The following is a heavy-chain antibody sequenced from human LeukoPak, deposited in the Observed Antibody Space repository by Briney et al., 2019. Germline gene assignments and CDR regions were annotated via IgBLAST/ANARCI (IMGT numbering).Heavy chain of an antibody. V-gene: IGHV4-39*07. CDR1: GGSISSSSYY. CDR3: ARSVEYYYYYMDV. J-gene: IGHJ6*03. CDR2: IYYSGST. Sequence: SETLSLTCTVSGGSISSSSYYWGWIRQPPGKGLEWIGSIYYSGSTYYNPSLKSRVTISVDTSKNQFSLKLSSVTAADTAVYYCARSVEYYYYYMDVWGKGTTVTVSS.